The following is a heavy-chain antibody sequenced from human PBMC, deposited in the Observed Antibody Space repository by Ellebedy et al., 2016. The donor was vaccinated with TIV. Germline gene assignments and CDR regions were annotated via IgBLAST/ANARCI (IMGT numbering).Heavy chain of an antibody. J-gene: IGHJ1*01. CDR2: IKSESEGGTT. Sequence: GESLKISCSSSGFSFNNGWMNWVRQSPGKGLEWVGRIKSESEGGTTDYAAPVKGRFTISRDDLQNILYLKMNNLTIADTGVYYCSTYTVGDDSWGQGTLVIVSS. V-gene: IGHV3-15*01. CDR1: GFSFNNGW. D-gene: IGHD1-26*01. CDR3: STYTVGDDS.